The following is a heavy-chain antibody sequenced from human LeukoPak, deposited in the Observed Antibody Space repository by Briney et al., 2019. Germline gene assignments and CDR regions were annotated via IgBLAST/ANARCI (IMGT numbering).Heavy chain of an antibody. CDR3: AKTSLSDASGHYYYVDV. D-gene: IGHD3-3*01. J-gene: IGHJ6*03. CDR2: IKQDGSEK. Sequence: GGSLRLSCAASGFSLSSYWMTWVRQAPGKGLEWVANIKQDGSEKNYVDSVKGRFTISRDNSQNTVSLQVNNLRTEDTALYYCAKTSLSDASGHYYYVDVWGKGTTVTVSS. V-gene: IGHV3-7*01. CDR1: GFSLSSYW.